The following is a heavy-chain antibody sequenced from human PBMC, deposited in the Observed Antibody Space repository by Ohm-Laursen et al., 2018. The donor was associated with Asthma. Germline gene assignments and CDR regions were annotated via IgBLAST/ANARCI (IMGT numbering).Heavy chain of an antibody. CDR3: ARGTFYYESTGYYFFDH. Sequence: SQTLSLTCTVSGGSISSSSYYWGWIRQPPGKGLEWIGSIYYSGSTYYNPSLKSRVTISVDTSKNQFSLKVSSVTAADSAVYYCARGTFYYESTGYYFFDHWGQGALVTVSS. CDR1: GGSISSSSYY. V-gene: IGHV4-39*07. D-gene: IGHD3-22*01. J-gene: IGHJ4*02. CDR2: IYYSGST.